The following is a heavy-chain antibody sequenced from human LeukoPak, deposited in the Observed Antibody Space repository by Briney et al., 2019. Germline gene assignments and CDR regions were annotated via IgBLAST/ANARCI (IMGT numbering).Heavy chain of an antibody. J-gene: IGHJ4*02. D-gene: IGHD4-17*01. Sequence: RAGGSLRLSCAASGLTFSHLAMYWVRQAPGKGLECVSLISDDTYTKYYADSVKGRFIISRDNSKNMLYLQMNGLGTDDSALYYCTVATETTFDYWGQGSLVTVSS. CDR2: ISDDTYTK. V-gene: IGHV3-30*04. CDR3: TVATETTFDY. CDR1: GLTFSHLA.